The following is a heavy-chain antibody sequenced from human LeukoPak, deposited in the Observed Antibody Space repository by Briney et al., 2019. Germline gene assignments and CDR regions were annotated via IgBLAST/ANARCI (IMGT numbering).Heavy chain of an antibody. D-gene: IGHD3-22*01. V-gene: IGHV5-51*01. J-gene: IGHJ5*01. CDR2: IYPGNSDT. Sequence: GESLKISCKGSQYTFSNYWIGWVGQMPGKGLEWMGLIYPGNSDTRYGPSFKGQVTISVDKSITTAYLQWSSLKASDTAMYYCASLSYSYESSGFDSWGQGTLVIVSS. CDR1: QYTFSNYW. CDR3: ASLSYSYESSGFDS.